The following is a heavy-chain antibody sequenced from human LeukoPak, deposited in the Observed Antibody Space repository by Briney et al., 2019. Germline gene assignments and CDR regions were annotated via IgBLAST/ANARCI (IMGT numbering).Heavy chain of an antibody. CDR1: GFTFSSYA. Sequence: AGGSLRLSCAASGFTFSSYAKSWVRQAPGKGLEWVSAISGSGGSTYYADSVKGRFTVSRDNSKNTLYLQMNSLRAEDTAVYYCAKREIAVAGSFDYWGQGTLVTVSS. V-gene: IGHV3-23*01. CDR2: ISGSGGST. CDR3: AKREIAVAGSFDY. J-gene: IGHJ4*02. D-gene: IGHD6-19*01.